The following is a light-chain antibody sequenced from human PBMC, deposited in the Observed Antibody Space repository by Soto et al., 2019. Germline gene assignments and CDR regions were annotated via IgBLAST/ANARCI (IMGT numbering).Light chain of an antibody. J-gene: IGKJ4*01. CDR1: QRIATW. CDR3: QQSYSTPLT. V-gene: IGKV1-5*01. CDR2: DAS. Sequence: DIPLTQSPSTLSASVGDRVTITCRASQRIATWLAWYQHQPGSAPKLLIYDASSLESGVPSRLSGSGSGTEFTLTISSLQPDDFATYYCQQSYSTPLTFGGGTKVDIK.